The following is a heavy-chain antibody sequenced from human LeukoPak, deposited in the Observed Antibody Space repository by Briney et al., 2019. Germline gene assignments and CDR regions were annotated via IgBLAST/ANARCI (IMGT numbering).Heavy chain of an antibody. V-gene: IGHV3-21*01. CDR1: GFIFSSYS. CDR3: AELGITMIGGV. J-gene: IGHJ6*04. Sequence: GGSLRLSCAASGFIFSSYSMNWVRQAPGKVLEWVSSISSSSNYIYYADSVKGRFTISRDNAKNSLYLQMNSLRAEDTAVYYCAELGITMIGGVWGKGTTVTISS. CDR2: ISSSSNYI. D-gene: IGHD3-10*02.